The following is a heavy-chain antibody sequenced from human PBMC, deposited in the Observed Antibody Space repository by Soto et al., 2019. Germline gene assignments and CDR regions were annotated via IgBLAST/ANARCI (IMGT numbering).Heavy chain of an antibody. J-gene: IGHJ6*02. V-gene: IGHV1-69*08. CDR3: ARRRYCGYDCYHKHYYGMDV. CDR1: GDTFSSYI. CDR2: VIPVLTTT. D-gene: IGHD2-21*02. Sequence: QVQLVQSGAEVQKPGSSVRVSCRSSGDTFSSYIVNWLRLAPGRGMEWMGRVIPVLTTTDYAQNFRGRVTISADRSTNTVYLDLSSLRSDDTAVYYCARRRYCGYDCYHKHYYGMDVWGQGSLVTVAS.